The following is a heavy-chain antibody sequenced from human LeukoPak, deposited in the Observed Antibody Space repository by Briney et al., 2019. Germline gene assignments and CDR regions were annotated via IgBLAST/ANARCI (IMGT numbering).Heavy chain of an antibody. CDR2: ISGSGDIT. V-gene: IGHV3-23*01. CDR3: AKGGSATITTGGFDP. J-gene: IGHJ5*02. D-gene: IGHD4-11*01. Sequence: GGSLRLSCAASGFSFSSYAMSWVRQAPGRGLEWVSGISGSGDITYYADSVKGRFTISRDNSKNTLYLQVNSLRAEDTAIYYCAKGGSATITTGGFDPWGQGTLVTVSS. CDR1: GFSFSSYA.